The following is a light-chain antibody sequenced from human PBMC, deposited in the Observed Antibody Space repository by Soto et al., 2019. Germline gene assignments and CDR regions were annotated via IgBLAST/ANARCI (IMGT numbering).Light chain of an antibody. CDR1: SSDVGNYNY. CDR2: DVS. CDR3: CSYAGSYNYV. Sequence: QSALTQPRSVSGSPGQSVTISCTGTSSDVGNYNYVSWYQHHPGKAPKLMIYDVSKRPSGVPDRFSGSKSGNTASLTISGLQAEDEADYYCCSYAGSYNYVFGTGTKLTVL. V-gene: IGLV2-11*01. J-gene: IGLJ1*01.